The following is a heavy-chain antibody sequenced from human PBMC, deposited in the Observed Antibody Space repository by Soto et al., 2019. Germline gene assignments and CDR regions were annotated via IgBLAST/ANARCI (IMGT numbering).Heavy chain of an antibody. D-gene: IGHD4-4*01. J-gene: IGHJ4*02. Sequence: GGSLRLSCAASGFTFSSYGMHWVRQAPGKGLEWVAVIWYDGSNKYYADSWKGRFTISRDKSKYTLYLQMNSVRAEDTAVYDSARDLRKVAGFSSIYRGTVTTGFDYWGQGTLVTVSS. CDR3: ARDLRKVAGFSSIYRGTVTTGFDY. CDR2: IWYDGSNK. CDR1: GFTFSSYG. V-gene: IGHV3-33*01.